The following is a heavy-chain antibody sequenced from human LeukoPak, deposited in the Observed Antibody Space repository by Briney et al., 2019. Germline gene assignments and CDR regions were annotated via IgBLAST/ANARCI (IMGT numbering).Heavy chain of an antibody. V-gene: IGHV4-39*01. CDR3: ASHSSYVSPFRS. D-gene: IGHD3-10*02. CDR2: IYYSGST. CDR1: GGSTSNTSYY. J-gene: IGHJ5*02. Sequence: SETLSLTCTVSGGSTSNTSYYWGWIRQPPGKGLEWIGSIYYSGSTYYNPSLKSRVTISVDTSKNQFSLKLSSVTAADTVVYYCASHSSYVSPFRSWGRGPLVTVSP.